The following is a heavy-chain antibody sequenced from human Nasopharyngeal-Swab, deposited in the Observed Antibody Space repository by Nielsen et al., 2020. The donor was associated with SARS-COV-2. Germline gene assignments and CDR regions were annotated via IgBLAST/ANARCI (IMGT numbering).Heavy chain of an antibody. Sequence: VRQMPGKGLEWMGIIYPGDSDIRYSPSFQGQVTISADKSIGTAYLQWSSLKASDTAMYYCARLGYGSGSYVDYWGQGTLVTVSS. CDR3: ARLGYGSGSYVDY. D-gene: IGHD3-10*01. J-gene: IGHJ4*02. CDR2: IYPGDSDI. V-gene: IGHV5-51*01.